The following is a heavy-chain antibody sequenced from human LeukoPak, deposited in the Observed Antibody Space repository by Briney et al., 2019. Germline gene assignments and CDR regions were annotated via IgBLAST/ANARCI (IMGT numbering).Heavy chain of an antibody. D-gene: IGHD6-19*01. V-gene: IGHV3-33*01. CDR3: ARDWAVAGSYYFDY. Sequence: GRSLRLSCAASGFTFSSYGMHWVRQAPGKGLEWVAVIWYDGSNKYYADSVKGRFTISRDNSKNTLHLRMNSLRAEDTAVYYCARDWAVAGSYYFDYWGQGTLVTVSS. CDR1: GFTFSSYG. CDR2: IWYDGSNK. J-gene: IGHJ4*02.